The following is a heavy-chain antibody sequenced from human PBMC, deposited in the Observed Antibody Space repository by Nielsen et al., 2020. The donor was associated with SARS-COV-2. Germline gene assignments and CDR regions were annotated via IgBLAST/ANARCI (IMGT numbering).Heavy chain of an antibody. CDR2: INAGNGNT. D-gene: IGHD2-2*01. J-gene: IGHJ6*02. V-gene: IGHV1-3*01. Sequence: ASVKVSCKASGYTFTSYAMHWVRQAPGQRLEWMGWINAGNGNTKYSQKFQGRVTITRDTSASTAYMELRSLRSDDTAVYYCAREGAIVVVPAAMSLISPPYYYYGMDVWGQGTTVTVSS. CDR1: GYTFTSYA. CDR3: AREGAIVVVPAAMSLISPPYYYYGMDV.